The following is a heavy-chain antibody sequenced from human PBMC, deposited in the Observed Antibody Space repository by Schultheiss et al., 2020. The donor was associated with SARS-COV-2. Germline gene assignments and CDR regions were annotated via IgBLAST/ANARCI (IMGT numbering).Heavy chain of an antibody. Sequence: ASVKVSCKASGYTFTGYYMHWVRQAPGQGLEWMGWINPNSGGTNYAQKFQGRVTMTRDTSISTAYMELSRLRSDDTAVYYCAREVRIVGGENWFDPWGQGTLVTVSS. V-gene: IGHV1-2*02. J-gene: IGHJ5*02. CDR1: GYTFTGYY. CDR3: AREVRIVGGENWFDP. D-gene: IGHD1-26*01. CDR2: INPNSGGT.